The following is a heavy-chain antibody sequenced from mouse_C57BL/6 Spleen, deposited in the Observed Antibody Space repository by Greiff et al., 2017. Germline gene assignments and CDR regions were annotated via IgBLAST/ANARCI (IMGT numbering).Heavy chain of an antibody. Sequence: EVNVVESGGDLVKPGGSLKLSCAASGFTFSSYGMSWVRQTPDKRLEWVATISSGGSYTYYPDSVKGRFTISRDNAKNTLYLQMSSLKSEDTAMYYCARPNYYGSSYDWYFDVWGTGTTVTVSS. CDR1: GFTFSSYG. CDR2: ISSGGSYT. D-gene: IGHD1-1*01. V-gene: IGHV5-6*01. CDR3: ARPNYYGSSYDWYFDV. J-gene: IGHJ1*03.